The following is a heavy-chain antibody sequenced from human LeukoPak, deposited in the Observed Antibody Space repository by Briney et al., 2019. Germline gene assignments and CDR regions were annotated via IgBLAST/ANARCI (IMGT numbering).Heavy chain of an antibody. V-gene: IGHV4-34*01. D-gene: IGHD3-3*01. CDR3: ARGRRIFGVVTIGRFDY. Sequence: RPSETLSLTCAVYGGSFSGYYWSWIRQPPGKGLEWIGEINHSGSTYYNPSLKSRVTISVDTSKNQFSLKLSSVTAADTAVYYCARGRRIFGVVTIGRFDYWGQGTLVTVSS. CDR2: INHSGST. CDR1: GGSFSGYY. J-gene: IGHJ4*02.